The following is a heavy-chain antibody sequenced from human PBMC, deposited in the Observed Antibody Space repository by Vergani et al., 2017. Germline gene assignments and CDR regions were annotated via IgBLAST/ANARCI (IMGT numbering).Heavy chain of an antibody. J-gene: IGHJ6*02. CDR1: GFTFSSYA. D-gene: IGHD3-3*01. V-gene: IGHV3-64D*06. CDR3: VKARLRLWEPFLYGMDA. CDR2: ISSNGEST. Sequence: EVQLVESGGGLVQRGGSLRLSCSASGFTFSSYAMHWVRQAPGKGLEYVSAISSNGESTYYADSVKGRCTISRDNSKNMLYLQMSSVKAEDTAVYYCVKARLRLWEPFLYGMDAWGQGSTVTVSS.